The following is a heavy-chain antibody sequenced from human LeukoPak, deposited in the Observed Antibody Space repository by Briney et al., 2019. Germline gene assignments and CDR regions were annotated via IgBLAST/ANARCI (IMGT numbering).Heavy chain of an antibody. V-gene: IGHV1-69*05. CDR3: AGAKDYGDYVFDY. J-gene: IGHJ4*02. Sequence: SSVKVSCKASGGTFSSYAISWVRQAPGQGLEGMGRIIPFFGTANYAQKFQGRVTITTDESTSTAYMELSSLRSSDKAVYYWAGAKDYGDYVFDYWGQGTLVTVSS. D-gene: IGHD4-17*01. CDR1: GGTFSSYA. CDR2: IIPFFGTA.